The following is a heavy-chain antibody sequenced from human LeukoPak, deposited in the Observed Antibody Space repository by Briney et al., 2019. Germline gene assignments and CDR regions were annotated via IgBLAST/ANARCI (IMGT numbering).Heavy chain of an antibody. CDR3: ATVETTGNRPDY. J-gene: IGHJ4*02. CDR2: IKTKTGGETA. Sequence: PGGSLRLSCAASGFTFSNVWMSWVRQVPGKGLEWVGHIKTKTGGETADYAAPLKGRFSISRDDSKNTMYLQLSSLETEDTAVYFCATVETTGNRPDYWGQGALVTVSS. D-gene: IGHD1-1*01. V-gene: IGHV3-15*01. CDR1: GFTFSNVW.